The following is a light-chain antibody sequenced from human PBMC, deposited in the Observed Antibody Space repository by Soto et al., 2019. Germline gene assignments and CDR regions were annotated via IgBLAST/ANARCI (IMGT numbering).Light chain of an antibody. CDR3: QQYGSSYT. V-gene: IGKV3-20*01. CDR1: QSVSRSY. CDR2: GAS. J-gene: IGKJ3*01. Sequence: EIVLTQSPGTLSLSPGERATLSCRASQSVSRSYLAWYQQKPGQAPRLLIYGASSRATGIPDRFSGSGSGTDFTLTISRLEPEEFAVYYCQQYGSSYTFGPGTKVDIK.